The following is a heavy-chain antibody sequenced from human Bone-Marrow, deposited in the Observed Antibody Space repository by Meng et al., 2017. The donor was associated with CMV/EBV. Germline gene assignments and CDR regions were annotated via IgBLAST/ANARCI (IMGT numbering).Heavy chain of an antibody. V-gene: IGHV4-39*07. Sequence: SETLSLTCTVSGGSLRGTIYYWGWIRQPPGKGLEWIGSIYYSGSPYYNPSLKSRLTISVDMSKNQFSLKLNSVTAADTAVYYGASGGMDVWGQGTPVTVSS. CDR3: ASGGMDV. CDR2: IYYSGSP. J-gene: IGHJ6*02. CDR1: GGSLRGTIYY.